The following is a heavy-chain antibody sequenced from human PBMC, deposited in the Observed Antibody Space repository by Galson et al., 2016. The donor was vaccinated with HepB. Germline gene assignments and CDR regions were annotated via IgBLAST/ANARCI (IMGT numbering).Heavy chain of an antibody. CDR2: IYYSGNT. CDR1: GGSINTDNHC. D-gene: IGHD6-19*01. V-gene: IGHV4-39*01. CDR3: ARNNSCWYTFAS. J-gene: IGHJ5*01. Sequence: SETLSLTCIVSGGSINTDNHCWGWIRQPPGKGLEWIGSIYYSGNTHYNPSPNSRVTISVDTSKNQFSLRLTSVTASDTAIYYCARNNSCWYTFASWGQGTLVTVSS.